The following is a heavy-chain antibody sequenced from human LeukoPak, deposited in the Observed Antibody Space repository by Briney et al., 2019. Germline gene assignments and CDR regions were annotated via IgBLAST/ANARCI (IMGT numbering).Heavy chain of an antibody. CDR1: GFTFTTYA. Sequence: GGSLRLSCAASGFTFTTYAMSWVRQAPGKGREWVSAISGSGGSTYYADSVKGRFTISRDNSKNTLYLQMNSLRAEDTAVYYCARRCYDSSGFDYWGQGTLVTVSS. J-gene: IGHJ4*02. CDR3: ARRCYDSSGFDY. V-gene: IGHV3-23*01. D-gene: IGHD3-22*01. CDR2: ISGSGGST.